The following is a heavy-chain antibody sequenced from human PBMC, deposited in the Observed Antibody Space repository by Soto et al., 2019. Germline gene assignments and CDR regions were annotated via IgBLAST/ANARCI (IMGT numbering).Heavy chain of an antibody. CDR1: GFTFSNYW. CDR2: IKQDGGEE. D-gene: IGHD6-13*01. V-gene: IGHV3-7*05. Sequence: EVQLEESGGGLVQPGGSLRLSCAASGFTFSNYWMSWVRQAPGKGLEWVAKIKQDGGEEYYVDSVKGRFTIARDNARNSLYLKKNRMRAEDTAVYYGVKEASSSWQPIFDYWGQGTLLTVSS. J-gene: IGHJ4*02. CDR3: VKEASSSWQPIFDY.